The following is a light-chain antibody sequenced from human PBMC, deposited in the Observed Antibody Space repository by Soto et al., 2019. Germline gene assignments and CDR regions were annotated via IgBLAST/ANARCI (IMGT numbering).Light chain of an antibody. Sequence: EIVLTQSPGTLSLSPGERVALSCRASQSVSSTSIAWYQQKPGQAPRLLIYDSSSRATDIPDRFSGSGSGTDFTLTSCRLEPEDFAVYYCQQYGGSPPKYTFGQGTKLEI. CDR2: DSS. J-gene: IGKJ2*01. V-gene: IGKV3-20*01. CDR3: QQYGGSPPKYT. CDR1: QSVSSTS.